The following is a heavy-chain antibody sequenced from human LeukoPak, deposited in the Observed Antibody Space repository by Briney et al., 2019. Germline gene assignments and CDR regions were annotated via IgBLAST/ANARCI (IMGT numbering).Heavy chain of an antibody. J-gene: IGHJ6*02. CDR2: ISAYNGNT. Sequence: ASVKVSCKASGYTFTSYGISWVRQAPGQGLEWMGWISAYNGNTNYAQKLQGRVTMTTDTSTSTAYMELRSLRSDDTAVYYCARVVPSPYYDILTGYYYYYGMDVWGQGATVTVSS. D-gene: IGHD3-9*01. V-gene: IGHV1-18*01. CDR3: ARVVPSPYYDILTGYYYYYGMDV. CDR1: GYTFTSYG.